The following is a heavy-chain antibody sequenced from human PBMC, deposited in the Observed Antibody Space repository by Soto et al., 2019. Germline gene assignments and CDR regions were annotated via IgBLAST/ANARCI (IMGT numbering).Heavy chain of an antibody. J-gene: IGHJ4*02. CDR2: INKDGSYK. CDR1: GFTFSDEW. Sequence: VGSLRLSCSTSGFTFSDEWMHWGRQVPGKGLVWVSRINKDGSYKNYADFVEGRFTISRDDAKSELYLHMDRLRAEDTAVYYCARGGLEPFDYLRQGALVTVSS. D-gene: IGHD1-1*01. CDR3: ARGGLEPFDY. V-gene: IGHV3-74*01.